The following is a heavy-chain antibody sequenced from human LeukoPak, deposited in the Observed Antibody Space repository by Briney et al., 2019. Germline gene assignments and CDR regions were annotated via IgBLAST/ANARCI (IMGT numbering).Heavy chain of an antibody. V-gene: IGHV4-61*02. J-gene: IGHJ3*02. D-gene: IGHD3-22*01. CDR2: IYTSGST. Sequence: SQTLSLTCTVSGGSISSGSYYWSWIRQPAGKGLEWIGRIYTSGSTNYNPSLKSRVTISVDTSKNQFSLKLSSVTAADTAVYYCARAGAQYYDSSGYYFLHDAFDIWGQGTMVTVSS. CDR3: ARAGAQYYDSSGYYFLHDAFDI. CDR1: GGSISSGSYY.